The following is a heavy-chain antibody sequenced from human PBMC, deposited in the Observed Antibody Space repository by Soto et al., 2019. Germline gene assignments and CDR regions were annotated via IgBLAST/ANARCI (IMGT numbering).Heavy chain of an antibody. CDR3: AKSHCSSTSCLSYY. J-gene: IGHJ4*02. V-gene: IGHV3-23*01. Sequence: GGSLRLSCAASGFTFSSYAMSWVRQAPGKGLEWVSAISGSGGSTYYADSVKGRFTISRDNSKNTLYLQMNSLRAEDTAVYYCAKSHCSSTSCLSYYWGQRTLVTVSS. CDR1: GFTFSSYA. CDR2: ISGSGGST. D-gene: IGHD2-2*01.